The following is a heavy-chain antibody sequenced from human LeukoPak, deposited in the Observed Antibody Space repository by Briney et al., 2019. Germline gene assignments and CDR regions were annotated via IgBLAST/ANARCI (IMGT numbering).Heavy chain of an antibody. D-gene: IGHD3-22*01. CDR1: GYTFTGYY. V-gene: IGHV1-2*02. CDR2: INPNSGGT. Sequence: PSVKLSCKASGYTFTGYYMHWVRQPPGQGLEWMGWINPNSGGTNYAQKSQGRVTMTRDTSISTAYMELSRLRSDDTAVYYCAKDQDYYDSSGYPMDAAFDIWGQGTMVTVSS. CDR3: AKDQDYYDSSGYPMDAAFDI. J-gene: IGHJ3*02.